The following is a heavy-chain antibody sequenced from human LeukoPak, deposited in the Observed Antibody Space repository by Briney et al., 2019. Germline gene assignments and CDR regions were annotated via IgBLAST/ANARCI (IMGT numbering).Heavy chain of an antibody. V-gene: IGHV3-23*01. CDR2: ISGSGGST. D-gene: IGHD6-6*01. J-gene: IGHJ3*02. CDR1: GFTFTSYS. CDR3: AKVPTARPRVGAFDI. Sequence: GGSLRLSCAASGFTFTSYSMNWVRQAPGKGLEWVSAISGSGGSTYYADSVKGRFTISRDNSKNTLYLQMNSLRAEDTAVYYCAKVPTARPRVGAFDIWGQGTMVTVSS.